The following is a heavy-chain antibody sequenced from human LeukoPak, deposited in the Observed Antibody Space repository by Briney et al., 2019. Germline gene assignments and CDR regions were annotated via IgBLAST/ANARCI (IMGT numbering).Heavy chain of an antibody. CDR1: EFSLSTNGVG. J-gene: IGHJ4*02. CDR3: AHIEDYVGDY. D-gene: IGHD4-17*01. CDR2: IYRDDDK. Sequence: SGPTLVNPTQTLTLTCTFSEFSLSTNGVGVGWIRQPPGKALEWLAVIYRDDDKRYSPSLKSRLTITKDTSENQVVLTLTNMDLVDTATYYCAHIEDYVGDYWGQGTLVTVSS. V-gene: IGHV2-5*02.